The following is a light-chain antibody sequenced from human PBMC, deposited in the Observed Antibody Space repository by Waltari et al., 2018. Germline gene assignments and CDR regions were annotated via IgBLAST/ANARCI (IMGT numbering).Light chain of an antibody. J-gene: IGKJ4*01. CDR2: DAS. Sequence: IVLTQSPATLSFSPGERVTLSCRASQSVSSYLAWYQQRPGQAHRLLIYDASNRATGIPARFSGSGSGTDFTLTISSLEPEDFAVYYCQHRSNWPALTFGGGTKVEIK. CDR1: QSVSSY. CDR3: QHRSNWPALT. V-gene: IGKV3-11*01.